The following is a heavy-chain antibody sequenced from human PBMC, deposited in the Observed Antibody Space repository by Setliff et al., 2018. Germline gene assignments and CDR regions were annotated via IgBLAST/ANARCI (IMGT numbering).Heavy chain of an antibody. J-gene: IGHJ4*02. V-gene: IGHV1-18*01. D-gene: IGHD6-19*01. Sequence: ASVKVSCKASGYTFSRYGFSWVRQAPGQGLEWMGWIGIYNGDTKYAQNLQGRVTMTTDTSTSTAYMELRSLRSDDTAVYYCARVGDTGWYGGAVDYWGQGTLVTVSS. CDR2: IGIYNGDT. CDR3: ARVGDTGWYGGAVDY. CDR1: GYTFSRYG.